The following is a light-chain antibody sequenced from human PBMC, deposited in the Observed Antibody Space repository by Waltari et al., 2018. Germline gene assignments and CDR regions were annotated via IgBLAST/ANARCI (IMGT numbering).Light chain of an antibody. CDR1: QSIGRY. CDR2: GAS. Sequence: EIVLTQSPGTLSLSPGERATLSCRASQSIGRYLAWYQQKPDQAPRLLIYGASSRATGIPDRFSGSGSGTDFSLTISRLEPEDFAVYYCQNHERLPATFGQGTKVEIK. J-gene: IGKJ1*01. CDR3: QNHERLPAT. V-gene: IGKV3-20*01.